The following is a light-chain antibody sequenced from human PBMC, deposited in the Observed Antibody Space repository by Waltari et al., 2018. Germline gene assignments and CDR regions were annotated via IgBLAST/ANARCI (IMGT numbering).Light chain of an antibody. V-gene: IGLV2-14*01. CDR2: DVS. Sequence: QSALTQPASVSGSPGQSITISCTGTSSDVGGYNYVSWYQQHPGKAPKLMIYDVSNRPSGVSNRFSGSKSGNTASLTISGLQAEDEADYHCSSYTSSSTLVFGGGTKLIVL. J-gene: IGLJ2*01. CDR1: SSDVGGYNY. CDR3: SSYTSSSTLV.